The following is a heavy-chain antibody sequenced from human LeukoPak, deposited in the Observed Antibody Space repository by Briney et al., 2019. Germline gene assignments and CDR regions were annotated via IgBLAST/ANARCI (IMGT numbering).Heavy chain of an antibody. V-gene: IGHV3-43*01. CDR1: VFTFVDYT. CDR2: ISWDGGSR. J-gene: IGHJ3*02. CDR3: ARDTGSYYLTRRRDSFDI. Sequence: RGCLRLSCAASVFTFVDYTMHWVRQALGEGLGWVSLISWDGGSRYYAYSVKGRFTISRDNAKNSLYLQMNRLKAEETDVYYCARDTGSYYLTRRRDSFDIWGQGTMVTVSS. D-gene: IGHD1-26*01.